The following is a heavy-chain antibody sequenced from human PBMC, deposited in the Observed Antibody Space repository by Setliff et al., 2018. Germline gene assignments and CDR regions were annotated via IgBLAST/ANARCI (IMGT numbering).Heavy chain of an antibody. V-gene: IGHV1-46*01. D-gene: IGHD1-1*01. J-gene: IGHJ4*02. Sequence: ASVKVSCKASGYTFTTYYIHWVRQAPGQGLEWVGRVNPSNGAIHYAQNFQGRATMTRDTSTSIVYMELNSLRFEDTAVYYCAREFPGGTKGFDYWGQGTLVTVSS. CDR2: VNPSNGAI. CDR1: GYTFTTYY. CDR3: AREFPGGTKGFDY.